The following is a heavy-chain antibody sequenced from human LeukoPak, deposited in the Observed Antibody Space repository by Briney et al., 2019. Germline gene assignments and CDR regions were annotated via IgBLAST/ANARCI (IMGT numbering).Heavy chain of an antibody. CDR3: ARAPGRDYENAFDI. CDR2: IYYSGST. V-gene: IGHV4-59*01. D-gene: IGHD4-17*01. J-gene: IGHJ3*02. CDR1: GGSISGYY. Sequence: PSETLSLTCTVSGGSISGYYWSWIRQPPGKGLEWIGYIYYSGSTNYNPSLKSRVTISVDTSKNQFSLKLSSVTAADTAVYYCARAPGRDYENAFDIWGQGTMVTVSS.